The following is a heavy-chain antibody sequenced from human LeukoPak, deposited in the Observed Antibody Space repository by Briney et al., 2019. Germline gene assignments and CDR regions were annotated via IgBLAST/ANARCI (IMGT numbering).Heavy chain of an antibody. CDR2: IITIFGTG. CDR3: CRSSLSAAAREY. CDR1: VGTFSSYA. J-gene: IGHJ4*02. D-gene: IGHD6-6*01. Sequence: SVNVSCKVSVGTFSSYAISWVRQAPGQGREWMGGIITIFGTGNYEQNFQGRVTITTGEVTNTAYIELNRLSSEDTAVYLLCRSSLSAAAREYWGQGTLVTVSS. V-gene: IGHV1-69*05.